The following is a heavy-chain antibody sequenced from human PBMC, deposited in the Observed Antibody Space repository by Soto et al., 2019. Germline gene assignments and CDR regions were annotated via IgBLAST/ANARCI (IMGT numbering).Heavy chain of an antibody. V-gene: IGHV2-5*02. D-gene: IGHD5-12*01. CDR3: AHRPRGYAYYFDY. CDR2: IYWDEDK. J-gene: IGHJ4*02. CDR1: GFSLSTRGVA. Sequence: QITLKESGPTLVKPTQTLTLTCTFSGFSLSTRGVAVGWFRQPPGKALEWLALIYWDEDKWYSPSLKSRLTSTDATSKNQVLLTMTNMDPVDPATYYCAHRPRGYAYYFDYWGQGTLVTVSS.